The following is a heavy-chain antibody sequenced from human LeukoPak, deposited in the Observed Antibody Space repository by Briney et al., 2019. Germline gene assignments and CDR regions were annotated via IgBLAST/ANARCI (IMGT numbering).Heavy chain of an antibody. CDR3: ARVPDYGDYVGSFDY. V-gene: IGHV4-31*03. CDR2: IYYSGST. Sequence: SETLSLTCTVSGGSISSGGYYWSWIRQHPGKGLEWIGYIYYSGSTYYNPSLKSRVTISVDTSKNQFSLKLCSVTAADTAVYYCARVPDYGDYVGSFDYWGQGTLVTVSS. CDR1: GGSISSGGYY. J-gene: IGHJ4*02. D-gene: IGHD4-17*01.